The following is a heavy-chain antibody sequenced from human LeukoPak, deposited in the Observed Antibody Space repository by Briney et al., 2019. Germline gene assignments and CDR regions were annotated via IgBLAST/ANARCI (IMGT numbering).Heavy chain of an antibody. J-gene: IGHJ4*02. CDR2: IYYSGST. Sequence: PSETLSLTCTVSGGSISSYSWTWIRQPPGKGLEWIGYIYYSGSTNYNPSLKSRVTTSVDTSKNQFSLKLTSVTAADTAVYYCARRRTDYYDRSGYYDYWGQGTLVTVSS. CDR1: GGSISSYS. CDR3: ARRRTDYYDRSGYYDY. D-gene: IGHD3-22*01. V-gene: IGHV4-59*08.